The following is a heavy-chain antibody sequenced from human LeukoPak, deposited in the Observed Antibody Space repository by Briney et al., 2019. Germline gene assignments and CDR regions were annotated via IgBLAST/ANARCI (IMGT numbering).Heavy chain of an antibody. D-gene: IGHD1-26*01. Sequence: PSETLSLTCTVSGGSVTTYYWSWLRQSAGKGLEWIGHISTSGTTTYNPSLKSRVTMSVDTSKNQFSLKLTSVTAADTAVYYCAREATVVGATIIWGQGTLVTVSS. J-gene: IGHJ4*02. V-gene: IGHV4-4*07. CDR1: GGSVTTYY. CDR3: AREATVVGATII. CDR2: ISTSGTT.